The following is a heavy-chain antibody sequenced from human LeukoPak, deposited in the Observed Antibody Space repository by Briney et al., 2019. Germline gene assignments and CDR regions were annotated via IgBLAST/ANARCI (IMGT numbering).Heavy chain of an antibody. CDR2: ISGNGNYI. Sequence: GGSLRLSCSVSGLTFSSYSMSWVRQAPGKGLEWVSSISGNGNYIYYADSVRGRFTVSRDNAKNSLYLQMNSLRAEDTAVYYCARDKLLWFGELLLSSLVAFDIWGQGTMVTVSS. J-gene: IGHJ3*02. V-gene: IGHV3-21*01. CDR3: ARDKLLWFGELLLSSLVAFDI. CDR1: GLTFSSYS. D-gene: IGHD3-10*01.